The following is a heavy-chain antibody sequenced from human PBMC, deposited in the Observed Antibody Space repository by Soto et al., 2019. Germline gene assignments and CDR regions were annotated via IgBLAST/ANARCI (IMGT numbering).Heavy chain of an antibody. J-gene: IGHJ4*02. D-gene: IGHD6-19*01. CDR2: ISGSGVST. Sequence: PGGSLRLSCAASGFTFSSYAMSWVRQAPGKGLEWVSAISGSGVSTYYADSVKGRFTISRDNSKNTLYLQMHSLRAEDTAVYYCAKDPVHSIAVAGSDYWGQGTLVTVSS. CDR1: GFTFSSYA. V-gene: IGHV3-23*01. CDR3: AKDPVHSIAVAGSDY.